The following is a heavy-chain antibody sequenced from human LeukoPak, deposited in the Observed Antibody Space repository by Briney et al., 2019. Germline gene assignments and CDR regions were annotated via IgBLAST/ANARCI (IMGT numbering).Heavy chain of an antibody. CDR3: VRDQDSNDVGWFDP. J-gene: IGHJ5*02. D-gene: IGHD4-11*01. CDR2: IKQDGSEK. CDR1: GFSCIKSW. V-gene: IGHV3-7*03. Sequence: GGSLRLSCAASGFSCIKSWMSWVRQAPGKGLEWGADIKQDGSEKYYVDSVQGRFTISRDNAKNSLYLQMNSLTAEDTAVYYCVRDQDSNDVGWFDPWGQGTLVTVSS.